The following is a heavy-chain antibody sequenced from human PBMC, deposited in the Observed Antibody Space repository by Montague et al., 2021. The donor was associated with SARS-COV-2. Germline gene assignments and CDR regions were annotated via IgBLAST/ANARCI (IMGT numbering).Heavy chain of an antibody. CDR3: ASGVYHSWGYYNRYYYGLNI. CDR1: GGSLSGDY. J-gene: IGHJ6*04. D-gene: IGHD3-10*01. V-gene: IGHV4-34*01. CDR2: INHSANT. Sequence: SETLSLTCAVYGGSLSGDYWRWSRQQPEKGLEWSGEINHSANTKYNPSLKSPVTISIDTSKNQFSLKMTYVTAADTATYYCASGVYHSWGYYNRYYYGLNIWGTGTTVIVSS.